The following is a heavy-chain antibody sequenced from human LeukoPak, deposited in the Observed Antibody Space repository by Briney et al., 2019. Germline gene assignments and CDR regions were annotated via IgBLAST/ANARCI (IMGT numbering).Heavy chain of an antibody. Sequence: QSSETLSLTCTVSGGSISSSSYYWGWIRQPPGKGLDWIGSTYYSGNTYYNPSLKSRLTMSVDTSKNQFSLKLRSVSAADTAVYYCARQLKALYVAAPGASSSWGQGTLVTVSS. CDR2: TYYSGNT. CDR1: GGSISSSSYY. CDR3: ARQLKALYVAAPGASSS. D-gene: IGHD3-16*02. J-gene: IGHJ5*02. V-gene: IGHV4-39*01.